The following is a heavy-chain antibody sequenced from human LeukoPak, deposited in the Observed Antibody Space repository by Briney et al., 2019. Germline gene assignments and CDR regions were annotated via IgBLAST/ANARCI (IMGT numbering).Heavy chain of an antibody. CDR3: ARVVPAAIGAPNFDY. D-gene: IGHD2-2*02. Sequence: SETLSLTCAVYGGSFSGYYWIWIRQPPGKGLEWIGEINHSGSTNYNPSLKSRVTISVDTSKNQFSLKLSSVTAADTAVYYCARVVPAAIGAPNFDYWGQGTLVTVSS. CDR2: INHSGST. CDR1: GGSFSGYY. J-gene: IGHJ4*02. V-gene: IGHV4-34*01.